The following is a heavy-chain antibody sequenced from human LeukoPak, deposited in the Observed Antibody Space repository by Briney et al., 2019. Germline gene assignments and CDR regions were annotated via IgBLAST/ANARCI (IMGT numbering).Heavy chain of an antibody. D-gene: IGHD1-1*01. Sequence: PSETLSLTCTVSGASLSIYYWSWLRQSPGKGLEWIAFINDRGSTNYIPSLMSRVTISMDTSKSQFSLKLSSVTAADTAVYYCARHVLEAFDIWGQGTMVTVSS. J-gene: IGHJ3*02. CDR3: ARHVLEAFDI. CDR2: INDRGST. V-gene: IGHV4-59*08. CDR1: GASLSIYY.